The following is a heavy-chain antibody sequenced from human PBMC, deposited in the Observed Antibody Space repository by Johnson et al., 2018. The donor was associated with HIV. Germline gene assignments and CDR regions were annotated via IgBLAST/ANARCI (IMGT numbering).Heavy chain of an antibody. J-gene: IGHJ3*02. CDR2: IYSGGST. CDR3: ARENRVDAFDI. D-gene: IGHD2/OR15-2a*01. V-gene: IGHV3-66*01. CDR1: GFTVSSNY. Sequence: MQLVESGGGLVQPGGSLRLSCAASGFTVSSNYMSWVRQAPGKGLEWVSDIYSGGSTYYADSVKGRFTISRDNSKNTLYLQMNSLRAEDTAVYYCARENRVDAFDIWGQGTMVTVSS.